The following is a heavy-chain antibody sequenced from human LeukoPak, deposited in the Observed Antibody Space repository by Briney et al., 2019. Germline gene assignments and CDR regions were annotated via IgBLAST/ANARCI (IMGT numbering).Heavy chain of an antibody. CDR3: ARVPIGEDFSYHAMDV. V-gene: IGHV4-59*01. Sequence: PSETLSLTCTVSGGSITSYYWSWVRQPPGKGLEWIAYIYYSGSTNYNPSLKSRVTTSLDTSKNPFSLRLSSVTAADTAVYYCARVPIGEDFSYHAMDVWGQGTTVTVSS. CDR1: GGSITSYY. J-gene: IGHJ6*02. CDR2: IYYSGST.